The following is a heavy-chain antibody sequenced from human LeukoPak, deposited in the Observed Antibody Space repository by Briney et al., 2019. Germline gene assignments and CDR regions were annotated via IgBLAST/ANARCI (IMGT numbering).Heavy chain of an antibody. Sequence: PGGSLRLSRAASVFTFDDYAMHWVRQAPGKGLEWVSGISWNSGSIGYADSVKGRFTISRDNAKNSLYLQMNSLRAEDTALYYCAKGWGELLWFGELIFDYWGQGTLVTVSS. D-gene: IGHD3-10*01. J-gene: IGHJ4*02. CDR2: ISWNSGSI. CDR3: AKGWGELLWFGELIFDY. V-gene: IGHV3-9*01. CDR1: VFTFDDYA.